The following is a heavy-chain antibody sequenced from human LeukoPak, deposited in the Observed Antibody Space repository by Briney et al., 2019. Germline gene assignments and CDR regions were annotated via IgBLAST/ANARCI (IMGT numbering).Heavy chain of an antibody. CDR1: GGSISSHY. CDR2: IYYSGST. D-gene: IGHD1-26*01. V-gene: IGHV4-59*11. CDR3: ARCTSGRNYYYYMDV. Sequence: SETLSVTCTVSGGSISSHYWSWIRQPPGKGLEWIGYIYYSGSTNYNPSLKSRVTISVDTSKNQFSLKLSPVTAADTAVYYCARCTSGRNYYYYMDVWGKGTTVTVSS. J-gene: IGHJ6*03.